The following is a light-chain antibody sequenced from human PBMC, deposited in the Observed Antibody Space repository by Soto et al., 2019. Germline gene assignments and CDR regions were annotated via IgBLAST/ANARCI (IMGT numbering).Light chain of an antibody. J-gene: IGLJ2*01. V-gene: IGLV2-23*01. CDR3: CSYAGSNTLV. CDR1: SSDVGSYNV. Sequence: HSALTQPASVSGSPGQSITISCTGTSSDVGSYNVVSWYQQHPGKAPKLLIYEGSKRPSGVSNRFSGSKSGNTASLTISGLQAEDETDYYCCSYAGSNTLVFGGGTKLTVL. CDR2: EGS.